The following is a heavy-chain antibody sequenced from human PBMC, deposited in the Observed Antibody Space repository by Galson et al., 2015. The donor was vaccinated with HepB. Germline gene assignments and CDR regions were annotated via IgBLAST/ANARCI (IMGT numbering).Heavy chain of an antibody. CDR3: TRVRHLARGMDV. D-gene: IGHD5-12*01. Sequence: CAISGDSVSTHIVAWNWIRQSPSRGLEWLGRTYYRSKWYNDYAVSVQSRITINPDTSRNQFSLQLNFVAPEDTGVYYCTRVRHLARGMDVWGQGTTVTVSS. J-gene: IGHJ6*02. CDR2: TYYRSKWYN. V-gene: IGHV6-1*01. CDR1: GDSVSTHIVA.